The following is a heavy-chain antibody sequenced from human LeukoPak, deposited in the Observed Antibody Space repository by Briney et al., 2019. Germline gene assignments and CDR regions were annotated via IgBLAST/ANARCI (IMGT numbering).Heavy chain of an antibody. Sequence: GGSLRLSCAASGFTFNIYSMNWVRQTPGKGLEWISYITSNLATIRYADSVRGRFTISRDNAGKSLFLHMNSLRDDDTAVYYCARSVEGHFDYWGQGTLVTVSS. CDR2: ITSNLATI. CDR1: GFTFNIYS. V-gene: IGHV3-48*02. J-gene: IGHJ4*02. D-gene: IGHD2-21*01. CDR3: ARSVEGHFDY.